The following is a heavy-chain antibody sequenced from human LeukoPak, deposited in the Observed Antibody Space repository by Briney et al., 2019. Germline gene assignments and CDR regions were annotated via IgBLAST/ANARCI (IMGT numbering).Heavy chain of an antibody. J-gene: IGHJ4*02. CDR1: GGSINSYY. V-gene: IGHV4-59*01. Sequence: PSETLSLTCTVSGGSINSYYWIWIPQPPGKGLEGIGYIYYSGSTNYNPSLKSRVTISVDSSKNQFSLNLSSVTAAGTAVDYCASGSGAVDYWGQGTRVTVSS. D-gene: IGHD6-25*01. CDR3: ASGSGAVDY. CDR2: IYYSGST.